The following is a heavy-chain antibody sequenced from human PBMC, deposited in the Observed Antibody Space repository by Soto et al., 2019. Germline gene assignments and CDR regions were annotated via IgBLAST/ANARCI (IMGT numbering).Heavy chain of an antibody. J-gene: IGHJ6*02. CDR2: ISSSSSTI. D-gene: IGHD3-9*01. Sequence: GGSLRLSCAASGFTFSSYSMNWVRQAPGKGLEWVSYISSSSSTIYYADSVKGRFTISRDNAKNSLYLQMNSLRAEDTAVYYYARDGSAYYDILTGYYLKLYYYYGMDVWGQGTTVTVSS. CDR3: ARDGSAYYDILTGYYLKLYYYYGMDV. CDR1: GFTFSSYS. V-gene: IGHV3-48*01.